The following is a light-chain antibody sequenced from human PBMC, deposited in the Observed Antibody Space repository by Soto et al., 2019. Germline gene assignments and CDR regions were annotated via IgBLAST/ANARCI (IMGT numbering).Light chain of an antibody. V-gene: IGLV2-11*01. CDR3: CSYAGSYPWV. J-gene: IGLJ3*02. CDR1: SSDVGGYNY. CDR2: DVS. Sequence: QSALTQPRSVSGSPGQSVTISCTGTSSDVGGYNYVSWYQQHPGNAPKLMIYDVSKRPSGVPDRLSGSKSGNTASLTISGLQAEDEADYYCCSYAGSYPWVLGGGTQLTVL.